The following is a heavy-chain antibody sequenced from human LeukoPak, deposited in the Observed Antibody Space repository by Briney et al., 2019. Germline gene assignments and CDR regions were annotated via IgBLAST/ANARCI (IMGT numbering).Heavy chain of an antibody. Sequence: GGSLRLSCAASGFTFSTYWMHWVRQAPGKGLVWVSRINSDESSTTYADSVKGRFTISRDNARNTLYLQMNSLRAEDTAVYYCAKSRRAYCSGGSCFGLWDYWGQGTLVTVSS. CDR1: GFTFSTYW. CDR2: INSDESST. V-gene: IGHV3-74*01. J-gene: IGHJ4*02. CDR3: AKSRRAYCSGGSCFGLWDY. D-gene: IGHD2-15*01.